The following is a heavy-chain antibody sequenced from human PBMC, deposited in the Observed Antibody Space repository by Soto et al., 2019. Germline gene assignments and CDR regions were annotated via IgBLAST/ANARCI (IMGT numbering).Heavy chain of an antibody. D-gene: IGHD1-26*01. CDR2: IDPSDSYT. CDR3: ARHGGGSSVYFDY. V-gene: IGHV5-10-1*03. J-gene: IGHJ4*02. Sequence: EVQLVQSGAAVKKPGESLRISCKTSGYNFANYWISWVRQMPGKGLEWMGRIDPSDSYTNYSPSFQGHVTISTDKSITTAYLQWRSLKASDTAMYYCARHGGGSSVYFDYWGQGALVTVSS. CDR1: GYNFANYW.